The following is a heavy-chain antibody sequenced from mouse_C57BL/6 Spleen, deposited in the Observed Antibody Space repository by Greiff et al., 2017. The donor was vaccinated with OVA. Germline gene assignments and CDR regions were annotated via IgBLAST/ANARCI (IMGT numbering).Heavy chain of an antibody. J-gene: IGHJ2*01. CDR1: GFYFTDYN. CDR3: ARYGSSHFDY. D-gene: IGHD1-1*01. CDR2: INPNYGTN. Sequence: VQLQQSGPELVKPGASVKISCTASGFYFTDYNMNWVKQSNGKSLAWIGFINPNYGTNSYHQKFKGKATLTLDQSSSTAYMQRNSLTSEDSTVYYFARYGSSHFDYWGQGTTLTVSA. V-gene: IGHV1-39*01.